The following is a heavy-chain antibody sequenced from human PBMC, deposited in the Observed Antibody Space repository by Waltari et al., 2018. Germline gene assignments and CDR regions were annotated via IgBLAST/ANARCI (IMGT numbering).Heavy chain of an antibody. V-gene: IGHV3-74*01. J-gene: IGHJ4*02. D-gene: IGHD1-26*01. CDR1: GFSFNNYW. CDR2: INSDGSST. Sequence: EVQLVESGGGLVQPGGSLRLSCVATGFSFNNYWMHWVRQAPGKGLVWVSRINSDGSSTAYADSVKGRFIISRDNARNTLFLQMNGLGAEDTAVYYCAREQWESYAFDLWGQGALVAVSS. CDR3: AREQWESYAFDL.